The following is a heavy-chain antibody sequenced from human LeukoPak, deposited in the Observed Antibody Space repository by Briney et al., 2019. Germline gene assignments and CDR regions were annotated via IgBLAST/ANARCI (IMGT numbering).Heavy chain of an antibody. Sequence: GGSLRLSCAASGLIVNNNYMSWVRQAPGKGLEWVSITYRDGNTNYADSVKGRFTISRDNSKNTLSLQMNSLRAEDTAVYCCACSGPYSNGGVMTDYWGQGTLVTVSS. V-gene: IGHV3-66*01. CDR1: GLIVNNNY. CDR3: ACSGPYSNGGVMTDY. D-gene: IGHD6-19*01. CDR2: TYRDGNT. J-gene: IGHJ4*02.